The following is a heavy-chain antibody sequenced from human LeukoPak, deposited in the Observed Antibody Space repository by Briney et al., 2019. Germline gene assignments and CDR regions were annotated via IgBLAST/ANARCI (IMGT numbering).Heavy chain of an antibody. Sequence: GGSLRLSCAASGFTFSSYSMNWVRQAPGKGLEWVSSISSSSSYIYYADSVKGRFTISRDIAKNSLYLQMNSLRAEDTAVYYCARDNIVVVPAAMTAHNWFDPWGQGTLVTVSS. J-gene: IGHJ5*02. CDR2: ISSSSSYI. D-gene: IGHD2-2*01. V-gene: IGHV3-21*01. CDR3: ARDNIVVVPAAMTAHNWFDP. CDR1: GFTFSSYS.